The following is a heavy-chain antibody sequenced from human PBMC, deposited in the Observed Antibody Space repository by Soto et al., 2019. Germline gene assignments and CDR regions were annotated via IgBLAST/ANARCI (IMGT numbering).Heavy chain of an antibody. CDR1: GFTFSSYA. CDR2: ISYDGSNK. D-gene: IGHD6-19*01. J-gene: IGHJ5*02. V-gene: IGHV3-30-3*01. Sequence: QVQLVESGGGVVQPGRSLRLSCAASGFTFSSYAMHWVRQAPGKGLEWVAVISYDGSNKYYADSVKGRFTISRDNSKNTLYLQMNSLRAEDTAVYYCAREGWPWGQGTLVTVS. CDR3: AREGWP.